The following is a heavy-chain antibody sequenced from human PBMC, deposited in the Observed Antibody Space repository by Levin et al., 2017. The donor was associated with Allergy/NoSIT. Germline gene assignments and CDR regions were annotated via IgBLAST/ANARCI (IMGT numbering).Heavy chain of an antibody. CDR1: GGSVTTSSYF. Sequence: NPSETLSLTCTVSGGSVTTSSYFWAWIRQPPGMGLEWIGSIYYTGGTYYNPSLKTRVTLSVETSKNQFSLRLTSVTAADTALYYCARLHIAPARRGDTFDRWGQGTVVTVSS. J-gene: IGHJ3*01. D-gene: IGHD6-25*01. V-gene: IGHV4-39*01. CDR2: IYYTGGT. CDR3: ARLHIAPARRGDTFDR.